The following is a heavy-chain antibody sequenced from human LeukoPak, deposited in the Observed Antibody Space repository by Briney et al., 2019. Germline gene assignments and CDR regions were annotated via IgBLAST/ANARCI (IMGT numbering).Heavy chain of an antibody. Sequence: ASVKVSCKASGYTFTGYYMHWVRQAPGQGLEWMGWINPNSGGTNYAQKFQGRVTMTRDTSISTAYMELRSLRSDDTAVYYCARARRGYYYDSSGYYLEYFQHWGQGTLVTVSS. CDR1: GYTFTGYY. CDR3: ARARRGYYYDSSGYYLEYFQH. V-gene: IGHV1-2*02. J-gene: IGHJ1*01. D-gene: IGHD3-22*01. CDR2: INPNSGGT.